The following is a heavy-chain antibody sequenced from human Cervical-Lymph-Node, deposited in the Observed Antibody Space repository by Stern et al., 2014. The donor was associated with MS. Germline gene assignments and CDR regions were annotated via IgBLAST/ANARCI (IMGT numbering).Heavy chain of an antibody. V-gene: IGHV1-69*01. J-gene: IGHJ4*02. CDR1: GVTFSSLS. CDR3: ARDQAGIAAH. Sequence: QMQLVQSGAELKKPGSSVKVSCKASGVTFSSLSVSWVRLAPGHGLQWLGGLTPIVGQPHYAQMFPERLNILADYSTLTVYMTLSGLKSEDTAVYYCARDQAGIAAHWGQGTLITVSS. D-gene: IGHD6-13*01. CDR2: LTPIVGQP.